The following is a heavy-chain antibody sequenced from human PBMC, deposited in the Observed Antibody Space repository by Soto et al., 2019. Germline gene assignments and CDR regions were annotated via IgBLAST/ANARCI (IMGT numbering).Heavy chain of an antibody. CDR3: AGGEAPSSNLNAPLYYYYGLDV. CDR1: GFTFSSYA. D-gene: IGHD1-1*01. J-gene: IGHJ6*02. CDR2: ISNDGDHK. Sequence: VQLVESGGGVVQPGRSLRLSCAASGFTFSSYAMHWVRQAPGKGLEWVAVISNDGDHKYYADSVKGRFTISRDNSDNPVDLQMNSLRPEDTAVYYWAGGEAPSSNLNAPLYYYYGLDVWGQGTTVTVSS. V-gene: IGHV3-30-3*01.